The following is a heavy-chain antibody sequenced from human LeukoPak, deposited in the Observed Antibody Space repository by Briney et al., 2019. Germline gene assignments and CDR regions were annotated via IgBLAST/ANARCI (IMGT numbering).Heavy chain of an antibody. D-gene: IGHD3-22*01. CDR2: INPNSGGT. V-gene: IGHV1-2*02. Sequence: VASVKVSCKASGYTFTGYYMHWVRQAPGQGLEWMGWINPNSGGTNYAQKFQGRVTMTRDTSISTAYMELSRLRSDDTAVYYCARDYYDSSGYYLYYFDYWGQGTLVTVSS. CDR1: GYTFTGYY. J-gene: IGHJ4*02. CDR3: ARDYYDSSGYYLYYFDY.